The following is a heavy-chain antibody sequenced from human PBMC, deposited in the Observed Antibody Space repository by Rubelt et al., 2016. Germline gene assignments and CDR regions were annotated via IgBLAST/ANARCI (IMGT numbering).Heavy chain of an antibody. J-gene: IGHJ3*02. D-gene: IGHD4-17*01. Sequence: QLQLQESGPGLVKPSETLSLTCTVSGGSISSSSYYWGWIRQPPGKGLEWIGSIYYSGSPNYTPSLKGGVPISVDRSKNQFSLKLSSGTAADTAVYDCARDYGDLRGDAFGIWGQGTMVTVSS. V-gene: IGHV4-39*07. CDR3: ARDYGDLRGDAFGI. CDR2: IYYSGSP. CDR1: GGSISSSSYY.